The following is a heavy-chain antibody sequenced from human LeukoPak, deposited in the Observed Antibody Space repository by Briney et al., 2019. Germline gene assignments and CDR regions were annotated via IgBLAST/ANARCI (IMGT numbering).Heavy chain of an antibody. CDR3: ARVASAGNWFDP. Sequence: PGGSLRLSCAASGFTISSYSMSWVRQAPGKGLEWVSSISDNSYWIYYADSVEGRFIISRDNAKNSLYLQMNSLRAEDTAVYYCARVASAGNWFDPWGQGTLVTVSS. CDR1: GFTISSYS. V-gene: IGHV3-21*01. CDR2: ISDNSYWI. J-gene: IGHJ5*02.